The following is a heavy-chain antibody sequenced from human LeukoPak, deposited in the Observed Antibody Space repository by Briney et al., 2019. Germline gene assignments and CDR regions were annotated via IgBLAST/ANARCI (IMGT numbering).Heavy chain of an antibody. CDR3: ASYLIVGATYYFDY. Sequence: TGGSLRLSCAASGFTFSNAWMSWVRQAPGKGLEWIGYIYYSGSTNYNPSLKSRVTISVDTSKNQFSLKLSSVTAADTAVYYCASYLIVGATYYFDYWGQGTLVTVSS. CDR2: IYYSGST. CDR1: GFTFSNAW. V-gene: IGHV4-59*01. J-gene: IGHJ4*02. D-gene: IGHD1-26*01.